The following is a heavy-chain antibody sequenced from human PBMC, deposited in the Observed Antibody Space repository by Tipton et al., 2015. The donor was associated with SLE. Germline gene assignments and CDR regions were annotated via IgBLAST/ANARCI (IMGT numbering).Heavy chain of an antibody. Sequence: TLSLTCTVSGGSISSSSYYWGWIRQPPGKGLEWIGSFYYSGSTYYNPSLQSRVTISVDTSKNQFSLKLSSVTAADTAVYYCARGGDFDWLFDASPWNFDYWGQGTLVTVSS. CDR1: GGSISSSSYY. CDR3: ARGGDFDWLFDASPWNFDY. V-gene: IGHV4-39*01. D-gene: IGHD3-9*01. CDR2: FYYSGST. J-gene: IGHJ4*02.